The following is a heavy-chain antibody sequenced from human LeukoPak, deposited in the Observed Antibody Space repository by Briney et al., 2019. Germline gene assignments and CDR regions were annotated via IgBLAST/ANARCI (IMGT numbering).Heavy chain of an antibody. D-gene: IGHD3-10*01. CDR3: ARENIMVRGVISDY. J-gene: IGHJ4*02. V-gene: IGHV3-53*01. CDR2: IYSGGST. CDR1: GFTVSSNY. Sequence: GGSLRLSCAASGFTVSSNYMNWVRQAPGKGLEWVSVIYSGGSTYYADSVKGRFTISRDNSKNTLYLQMNSLRAEDTAVYYCARENIMVRGVISDYWGQGTLVTVSS.